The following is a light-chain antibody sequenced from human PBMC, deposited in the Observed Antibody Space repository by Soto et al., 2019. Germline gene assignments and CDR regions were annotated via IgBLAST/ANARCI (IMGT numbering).Light chain of an antibody. CDR3: QQFGSSTLYT. J-gene: IGKJ2*01. CDR1: QSVDSSY. Sequence: EIVLTQSPGNLSLSPGERATLSCRASQSVDSSYLAWYQQKPGQAPRLLIYGASNRATGIPDRFSGSGSGTDFTLTISRLEPEDSAMYYCQQFGSSTLYTFGQGTKVEIK. CDR2: GAS. V-gene: IGKV3-20*01.